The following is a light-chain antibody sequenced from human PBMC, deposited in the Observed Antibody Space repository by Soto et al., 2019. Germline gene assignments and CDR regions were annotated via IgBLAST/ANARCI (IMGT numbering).Light chain of an antibody. V-gene: IGKV1-39*01. CDR1: QSISNY. J-gene: IGKJ2*01. Sequence: DIQMTQSPSSLSASVGDRVTITCRASQSISNYLNWYQQKPGKAPKLLIYLTSNLQSGVPSRFSGSGSGTEFTLTIRSLQPEDFATYYCQQSYSTPYTFGQGTKLEIK. CDR3: QQSYSTPYT. CDR2: LTS.